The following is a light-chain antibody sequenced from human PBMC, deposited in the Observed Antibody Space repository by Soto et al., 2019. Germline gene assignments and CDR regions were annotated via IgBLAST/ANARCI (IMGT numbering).Light chain of an antibody. CDR2: GAS. V-gene: IGKV3-15*01. CDR3: HHYKNWPLMYT. J-gene: IGKJ2*01. CDR1: QSISSN. Sequence: IVMTQSPATLSVSPGERATLSCKASQSISSNLAWYQQKPGQAPRLLIYGASTRATGIPARFSASGSGTEFTLTISSLQSEDFAVYYCHHYKNWPLMYTFGQGTKLETK.